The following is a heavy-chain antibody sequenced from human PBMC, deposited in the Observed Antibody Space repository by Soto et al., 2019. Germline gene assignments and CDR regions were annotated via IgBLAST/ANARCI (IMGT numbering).Heavy chain of an antibody. D-gene: IGHD3-3*01. V-gene: IGHV3-7*01. J-gene: IGHJ6*03. CDR2: IKQDGSEK. Sequence: PGGSLRLSCAASGFTFSSYWMSWVRQAPGKGLEWVANIKQDGSEKYYVDSVKGRFTISRDNAKNSLYLQMNSLRAEDTAVYYCARDRTHYDFWSGYYNTPYYYYMDVWGKGTTVTVSS. CDR1: GFTFSSYW. CDR3: ARDRTHYDFWSGYYNTPYYYYMDV.